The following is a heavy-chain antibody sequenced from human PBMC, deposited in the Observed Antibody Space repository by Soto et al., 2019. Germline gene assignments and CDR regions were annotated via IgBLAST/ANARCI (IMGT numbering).Heavy chain of an antibody. D-gene: IGHD4-4*01. CDR2: ISLDGSNQ. V-gene: IGHV3-30*18. CDR1: GFTFSSYG. J-gene: IGHJ4*02. CDR3: AKEYTVRRSPLLD. Sequence: PGGSLRLSCAASGFTFSSYGMHWVRQAPGRGLEWVTVISLDGSNQYYADSVKGRFTISRDNSKNTLDLQMNSLRAEDTAVYYCAKEYTVRRSPLLDWGQGTLVTVSS.